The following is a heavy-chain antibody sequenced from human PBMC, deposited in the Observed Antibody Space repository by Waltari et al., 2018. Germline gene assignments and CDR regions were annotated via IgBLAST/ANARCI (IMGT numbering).Heavy chain of an antibody. D-gene: IGHD5-12*01. CDR1: GVSLTISQQH. J-gene: IGHJ3*01. V-gene: IGHV4-39*01. CDR3: ATYIGASVGTAAFDV. Sequence: QLQLQESGPRLVRPSDTLSLICRVSGVSLTISQQHGAWIRQSPGQGLEWIGTVSYSGATYISPSLKSRVSVSRDTSKNQVSLILGSVTAADMAVYYCATYIGASVGTAAFDVWGQGTMVTVSS. CDR2: VSYSGAT.